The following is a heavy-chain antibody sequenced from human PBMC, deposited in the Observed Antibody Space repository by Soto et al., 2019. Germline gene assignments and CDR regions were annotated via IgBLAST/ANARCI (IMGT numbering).Heavy chain of an antibody. CDR1: GLTFGYYW. CDR3: ARESEDLTSNFDY. Sequence: GSLVLSCSAYGLTFGYYWMSWVRPAPGKGLEWLATIKLDASEKKYVDSVKGRSTLSRDNAKNSLYLQMNSLRAEDTAVYYCARESEDLTSNFDYWGQGTLVTVSS. CDR2: IKLDASEK. J-gene: IGHJ4*02. V-gene: IGHV3-7*01.